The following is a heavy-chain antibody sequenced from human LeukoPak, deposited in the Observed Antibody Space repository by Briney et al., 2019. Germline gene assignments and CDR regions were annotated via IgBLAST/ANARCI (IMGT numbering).Heavy chain of an antibody. CDR3: AGRRENFDY. V-gene: IGHV3-48*04. Sequence: GGSLRLSCAASGFTFSSYAMNWVRQAPGRGLEWVSYISSSSSTIYYADSVKGRFTISRDNAKNSLYLQMNSLRAEDTAVYYCAGRRENFDYWGQGTLVTVSS. CDR2: ISSSSSTI. D-gene: IGHD1-26*01. CDR1: GFTFSSYA. J-gene: IGHJ4*02.